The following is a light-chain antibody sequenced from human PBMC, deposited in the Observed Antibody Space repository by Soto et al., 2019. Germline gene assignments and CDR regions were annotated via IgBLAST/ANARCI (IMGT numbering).Light chain of an antibody. Sequence: DIQLTQAPAFLSASAGGRVCITCRASQAISSYLAWYQQKPGRAPKPLIYAASTLQSGVPSRFSGSGSGTEFTLTITSLQPEDFATYYCKQLHSFPITFGQGTRLEI. J-gene: IGKJ5*01. CDR2: AAS. CDR3: KQLHSFPIT. CDR1: QAISSY. V-gene: IGKV1-9*01.